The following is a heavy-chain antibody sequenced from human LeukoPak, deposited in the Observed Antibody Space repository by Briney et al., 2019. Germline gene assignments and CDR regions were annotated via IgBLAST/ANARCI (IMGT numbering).Heavy chain of an antibody. CDR3: ARELSTVTTLWFDP. D-gene: IGHD4-17*01. CDR1: GGTFSSYA. V-gene: IGHV1-69*05. Sequence: GASVKVSCKASGGTFSSYAISWVRQAPGQGLEWMGRIIPIFGTANYAQKFQGRVTITTDESTSTAYMELSSLRSGDTAVYYCARELSTVTTLWFDPWGQGTLVTVSS. CDR2: IIPIFGTA. J-gene: IGHJ5*02.